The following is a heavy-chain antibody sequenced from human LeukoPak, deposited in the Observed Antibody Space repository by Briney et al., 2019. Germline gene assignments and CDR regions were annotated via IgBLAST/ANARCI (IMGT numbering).Heavy chain of an antibody. CDR1: VGSFSGYF. D-gene: IGHD3-16*02. V-gene: IGHV4-34*01. J-gene: IGHJ4*02. Sequence: PSESLSLTSAVYVGSFSGYFGSTIRQPPGKGLEWMWEINHIVSTNYNPSLKSRVTISVDTSKNQFSLKLSSVTAADTAVYYCARGLDDYIWGSYRYTRTIPFDYWGQGTLVTVSS. CDR2: INHIVST. CDR3: ARGLDDYIWGSYRYTRTIPFDY.